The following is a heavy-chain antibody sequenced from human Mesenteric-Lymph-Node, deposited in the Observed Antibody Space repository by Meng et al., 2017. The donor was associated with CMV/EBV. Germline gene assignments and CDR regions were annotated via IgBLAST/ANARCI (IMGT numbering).Heavy chain of an antibody. CDR2: MNPNSGNT. J-gene: IGHJ4*02. D-gene: IGHD3-10*01. CDR3: ARALTYYGSGSYHGKYYYFDY. CDR1: YD. V-gene: IGHV1-8*01. Sequence: YDINWVRQATGQGLEWMGWMNPNSGNTGYAQKFQGRVTMTRNTSISTAYMELSSLRSEDTAVYYCARALTYYGSGSYHGKYYYFDYWGQGTLVTVSS.